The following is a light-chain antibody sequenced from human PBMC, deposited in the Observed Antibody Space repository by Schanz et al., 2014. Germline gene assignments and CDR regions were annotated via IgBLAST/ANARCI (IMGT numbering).Light chain of an antibody. J-gene: IGKJ4*01. CDR2: DAS. Sequence: DIQMTQSPSTLSASVGDRVTLTCRASQSISSWLAWYQQKPGKAPKLLIYDASTLESGVPSTFSGSGSGTEFTLTISSLQPEDSATYYCQQAISFPVTFGGGTKVEIK. CDR3: QQAISFPVT. V-gene: IGKV1-5*01. CDR1: QSISSW.